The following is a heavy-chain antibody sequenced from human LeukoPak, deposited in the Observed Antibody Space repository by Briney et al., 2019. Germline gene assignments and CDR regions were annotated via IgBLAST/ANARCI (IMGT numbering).Heavy chain of an antibody. D-gene: IGHD3-3*01. CDR3: ARGPDYDFWSGYSYGMDV. J-gene: IGHJ6*02. CDR1: GGSISSYY. V-gene: IGHV4-59*12. CDR2: IYYSGST. Sequence: SETLSLTCTVSGGSISSYYWSWIRQPPGKGLEWIGYIYYSGSTNYNPSLKSRVTISVDRSKNQFSLKLSSVTAADTAVYYCARGPDYDFWSGYSYGMDVWGQGTTVTVSS.